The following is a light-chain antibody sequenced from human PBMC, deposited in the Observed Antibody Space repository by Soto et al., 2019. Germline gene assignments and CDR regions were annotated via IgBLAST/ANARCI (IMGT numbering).Light chain of an antibody. Sequence: ESVLTQSPGTLSLSPGERATLSCRASQSVSSNYLAWYQQKPGQAPRLLIYGASTRATGIPDRFSGSGSGTDFTLTISSLEPEDIATYYCQQYDNLPLTFGGGTKVDI. CDR1: QSVSSNY. CDR3: QQYDNLPLT. CDR2: GAS. V-gene: IGKV3-20*01. J-gene: IGKJ4*01.